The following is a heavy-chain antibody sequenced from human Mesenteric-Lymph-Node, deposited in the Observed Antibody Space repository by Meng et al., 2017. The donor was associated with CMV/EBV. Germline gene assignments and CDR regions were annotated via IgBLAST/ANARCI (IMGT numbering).Heavy chain of an antibody. Sequence: GESLKISCAASGFTFSDYYMSWIRQAPGKGLEWVSYISSSGSTIYYADSVKGRFTISRDNAKNSLYLQMNSLRAEDTAVYYCARGWNWNFFSGFDYWGQGTLVTVSS. V-gene: IGHV3-11*01. CDR1: GFTFSDYY. CDR2: ISSSGSTI. J-gene: IGHJ4*02. D-gene: IGHD1-1*01. CDR3: ARGWNWNFFSGFDY.